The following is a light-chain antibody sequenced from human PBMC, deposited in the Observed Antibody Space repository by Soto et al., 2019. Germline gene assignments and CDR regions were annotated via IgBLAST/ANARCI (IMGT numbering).Light chain of an antibody. CDR1: QSVSSW. Sequence: DIQMTQSPSTLSASVGDRVIITCRASQSVSSWLAWYQQKPGKAPNLLIYKASTVKSGVPSRFSGSGSGTEFTLTISSLQPDDFATYYCQHYYNDSWTFGEGTKVEIK. V-gene: IGKV1-5*03. J-gene: IGKJ1*01. CDR2: KAS. CDR3: QHYYNDSWT.